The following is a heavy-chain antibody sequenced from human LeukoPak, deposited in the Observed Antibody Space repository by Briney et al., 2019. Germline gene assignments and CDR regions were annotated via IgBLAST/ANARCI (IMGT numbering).Heavy chain of an antibody. CDR1: GGSISSYY. V-gene: IGHV4-59*01. CDR3: ARVNGCDWESFYDY. D-gene: IGHD5-12*01. J-gene: IGHJ4*02. Sequence: SETLSLTCTVSGGSISSYYWSWIRQPPGKGLEWIGYIYYSGSTNYNPSLKSRVTIPVHTSKHQFSLKLNPVTAADTAVYYCARVNGCDWESFYDYWGQGTLVTVSS. CDR2: IYYSGST.